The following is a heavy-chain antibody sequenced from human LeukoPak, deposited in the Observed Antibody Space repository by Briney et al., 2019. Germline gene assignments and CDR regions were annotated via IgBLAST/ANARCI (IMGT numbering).Heavy chain of an antibody. V-gene: IGHV3-30*03. CDR2: ISYDGSNK. CDR3: ARADSLH. D-gene: IGHD2-15*01. J-gene: IGHJ1*01. CDR1: GFTFSSYG. Sequence: PGRSLRLSCAASGFTFSSYGMHWVRQAPGKGLEWVAVISYDGSNKYYADSVKGRFTISRDNSKNTLYLQMNSLRAEDTAVYYCARADSLHWGQGTLVTVSS.